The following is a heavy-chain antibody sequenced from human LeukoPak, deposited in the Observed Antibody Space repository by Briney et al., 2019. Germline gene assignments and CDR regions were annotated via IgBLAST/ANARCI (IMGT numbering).Heavy chain of an antibody. D-gene: IGHD6-19*01. CDR1: GHTFNSC. V-gene: IGHV1-18*01. CDR3: ARVVAVAGTIDWFDP. J-gene: IGHJ5*02. CDR2: IHTYNGHT. Sequence: ASVKVSCKSSGHTFNSCITWVRQAPGQGLEWMGWIHTYNGHTNYAQKLQGRVTMTTDASTSTAYMELRSLRSDDTAVYYCARVVAVAGTIDWFDPWGQGTLVTVSS.